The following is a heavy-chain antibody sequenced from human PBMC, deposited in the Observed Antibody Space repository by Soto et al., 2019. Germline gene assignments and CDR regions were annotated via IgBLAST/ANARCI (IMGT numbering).Heavy chain of an antibody. Sequence: QVQLQESGPGLVKPSQTLSLTCTVSGGSISSGGYYWSWIRQHPGKGLEWIGYIYYSGSTYYNPSLKSRVTISVDTSKNQFYLKLSSVTAADTAVYYCARDQLWPGDYYYGMDVWGQGTTVTVSS. CDR3: ARDQLWPGDYYYGMDV. D-gene: IGHD3-10*01. V-gene: IGHV4-31*03. J-gene: IGHJ6*02. CDR1: GGSISSGGYY. CDR2: IYYSGST.